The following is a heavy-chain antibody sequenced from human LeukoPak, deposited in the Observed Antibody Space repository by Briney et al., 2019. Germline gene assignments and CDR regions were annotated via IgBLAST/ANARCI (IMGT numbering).Heavy chain of an antibody. CDR2: IYYSGST. J-gene: IGHJ4*02. Sequence: SETLSLTCTVSGGSISSYYWSWIRQPPGKGLEWVGYIYYSGSTNYNPSLKSRVTISVDTSKNHFSLKLSSVTAAETAVYYCWRQKPLGVFDYWGQGTLVTVSS. D-gene: IGHD7-27*01. V-gene: IGHV4-59*08. CDR1: GGSISSYY. CDR3: WRQKPLGVFDY.